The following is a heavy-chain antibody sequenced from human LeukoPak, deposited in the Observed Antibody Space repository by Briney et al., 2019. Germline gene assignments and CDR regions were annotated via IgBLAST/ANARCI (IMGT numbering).Heavy chain of an antibody. Sequence: ASVKVSCKASGYTFTSYAMNWVRQAPGQGLEWMGWINTNTGNPTYAQGFTGRFVFSLDTSVSTAYLQISSLKAEDTAVYYCARQRPPIAKTGYSSSWSPFDPWGQGTLVTVSS. CDR1: GYTFTSYA. V-gene: IGHV7-4-1*02. CDR3: ARQRPPIAKTGYSSSWSPFDP. CDR2: INTNTGNP. D-gene: IGHD6-13*01. J-gene: IGHJ5*02.